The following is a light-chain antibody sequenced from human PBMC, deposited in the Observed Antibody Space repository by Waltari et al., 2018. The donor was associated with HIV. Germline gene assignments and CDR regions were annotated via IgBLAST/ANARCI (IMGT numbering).Light chain of an antibody. Sequence: DIQMTQSPSSLSASVGDRVTITCRASQSIRSFLNWYQQRPGKAPKLVIYTASSLQTGVPARFTGSGSGTDFTLTISSLQPEDFATYYCQQSYSPPPWTFGQGTKVEIK. V-gene: IGKV1-39*01. CDR2: TAS. CDR3: QQSYSPPPWT. CDR1: QSIRSF. J-gene: IGKJ1*01.